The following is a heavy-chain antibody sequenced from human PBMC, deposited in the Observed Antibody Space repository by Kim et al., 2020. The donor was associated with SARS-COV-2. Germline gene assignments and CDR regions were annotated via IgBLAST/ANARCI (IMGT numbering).Heavy chain of an antibody. Sequence: SETLSLTCTVSGRSISSGGYYWSWIRQHPGKGLEWIGYIYYSGSTYYNPSLKSRVTISVDTSKNQFSLKLSSVTAADTAVYYCARDMGPTPDAFDIWGQGTMVTVSS. CDR3: ARDMGPTPDAFDI. CDR2: IYYSGST. V-gene: IGHV4-31*03. J-gene: IGHJ3*02. D-gene: IGHD1-26*01. CDR1: GRSISSGGYY.